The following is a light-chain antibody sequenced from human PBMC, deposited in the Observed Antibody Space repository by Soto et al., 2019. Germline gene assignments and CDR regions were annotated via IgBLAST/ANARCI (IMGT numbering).Light chain of an antibody. V-gene: IGLV3-21*02. CDR2: DDS. CDR1: NVGSKT. J-gene: IGLJ1*01. CDR3: QVWDRSSVHPV. Sequence: SYELTQPPSVSVAPGQTARITCGGNNVGSKTVHWYQQKPGQAPVLVVYDDSDRPSGIPERFFGSNSGNTATLTISRVEAGHEAEYYCQVWDRSSVHPVFGTGTNVTVL.